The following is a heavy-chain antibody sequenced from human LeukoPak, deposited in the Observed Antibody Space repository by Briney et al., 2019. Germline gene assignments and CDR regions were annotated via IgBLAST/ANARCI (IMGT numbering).Heavy chain of an antibody. J-gene: IGHJ6*04. V-gene: IGHV4-30-2*01. D-gene: IGHD3-10*01. Sequence: PSQTLSLTCAVSGGSLSSGDYSWRWLRQPPGRGLEWVGYMYHSGRTYYNTSLKSRVTISVDRSKNQFSLKLSSVTAADTAVYYSARGDYYGSGSSLDVWGKGTTVTVSS. CDR2: MYHSGRT. CDR1: GGSLSSGDYS. CDR3: ARGDYYGSGSSLDV.